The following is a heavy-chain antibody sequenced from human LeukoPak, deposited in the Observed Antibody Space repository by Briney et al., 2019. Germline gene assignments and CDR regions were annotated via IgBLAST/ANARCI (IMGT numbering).Heavy chain of an antibody. V-gene: IGHV4-59*01. CDR2: IYYSGST. Sequence: SETLSLTCTVSGGSISGYYWSWIRQPPGKGLEWIGYIYYSGSTNYNPSLKSRVTISVDTSKNQFSLKLSSVTAADTAVYYCARGVDYYDSSGYPQNYYMDVWGKGTTVTISS. CDR1: GGSISGYY. J-gene: IGHJ6*03. D-gene: IGHD3-22*01. CDR3: ARGVDYYDSSGYPQNYYMDV.